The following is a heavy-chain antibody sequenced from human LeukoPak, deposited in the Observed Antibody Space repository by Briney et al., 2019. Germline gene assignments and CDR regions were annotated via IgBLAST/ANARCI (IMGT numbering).Heavy chain of an antibody. CDR1: GDTISGSSYY. V-gene: IGHV4-39*01. D-gene: IGHD3-22*01. CDR2: IYYSGST. J-gene: IGHJ4*02. CDR3: ARLQYYYDSNGYYSLYYCDY. Sequence: PSETLSLTCTASGDTISGSSYYWVWIRQPTGKGLEWIGNIYYSGSTYYNPSLRSRLTISLDTSKNQFSLTLSSVTAADTAVYYCARLQYYYDSNGYYSLYYCDYWGQGTVVSVFS.